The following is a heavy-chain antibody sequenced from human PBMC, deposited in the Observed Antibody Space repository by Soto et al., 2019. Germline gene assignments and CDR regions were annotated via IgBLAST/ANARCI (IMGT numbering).Heavy chain of an antibody. Sequence: EVQLLESGGGFVQPGGSLRLSCAASGFTFSSYAMSWVRQAPGKGLEWVSAITDIGGDTYHADSVKGRFTISRDNSKSTLYMQMNSVRAEDTAVYYCAKGSSSSRPYYFDYWGQGTQAIVSS. V-gene: IGHV3-23*01. CDR1: GFTFSSYA. D-gene: IGHD2-2*01. CDR3: AKGSSSSRPYYFDY. CDR2: ITDIGGDT. J-gene: IGHJ4*02.